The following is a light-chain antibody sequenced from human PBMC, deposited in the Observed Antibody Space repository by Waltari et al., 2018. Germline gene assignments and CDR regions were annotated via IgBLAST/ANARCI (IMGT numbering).Light chain of an antibody. CDR2: KAS. CDR1: QGISSW. V-gene: IGKV1-5*03. CDR3: QYYNEPPYS. Sequence: DIQMTQSPSSLSASVGDRVTITCRASQGISSWLAWYQQKPGKAPKLLIDKASSLQSGVPSRFSGSGSGTRFSLTISNVQPEDFATYFCQYYNEPPYSFGQGTKLDIK. J-gene: IGKJ2*03.